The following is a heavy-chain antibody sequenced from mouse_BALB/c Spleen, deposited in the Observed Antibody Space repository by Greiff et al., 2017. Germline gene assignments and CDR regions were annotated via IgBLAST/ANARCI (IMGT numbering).Heavy chain of an antibody. CDR2: IYPGNGDT. D-gene: IGHD1-1*01. CDR3: ARGPYYYGSSYYAMDY. J-gene: IGHJ4*01. Sequence: QVQLQQPGAELVKPGASVKMSCKASGYTFTSYNMHWVKQTPGQGLEWIGAIYPGNGDTSYNQKFKGKATLTADKSSSTAYMQLSSLTSEDSAVYYCARGPYYYGSSYYAMDYWGQGTSVTVSS. CDR1: GYTFTSYN. V-gene: IGHV1-12*01.